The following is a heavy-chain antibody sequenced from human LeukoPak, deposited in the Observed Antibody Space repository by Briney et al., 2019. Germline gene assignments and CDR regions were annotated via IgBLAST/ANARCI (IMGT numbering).Heavy chain of an antibody. Sequence: SETLSLTCTVSGGSISSGGYYWGWIRQPPGKGLEWIGSIYYSGSTYYNPSLKSRVTISVDTSKNQFSLKLSSVTAADTAVYYCASSRWMVRGVKNAYYFDYWGQGTLVTVSS. V-gene: IGHV4-39*07. CDR3: ASSRWMVRGVKNAYYFDY. CDR2: IYYSGST. J-gene: IGHJ4*02. D-gene: IGHD3-10*01. CDR1: GGSISSGGYY.